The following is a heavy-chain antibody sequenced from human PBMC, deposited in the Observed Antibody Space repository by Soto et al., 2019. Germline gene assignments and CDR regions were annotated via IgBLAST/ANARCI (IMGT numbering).Heavy chain of an antibody. CDR3: ARSPRVIIAAKGTLDY. CDR1: GYTFTTSG. Sequence: QVQLVQSGGEVKKPGASVKVSCKASGYTFTTSGITWVRQAPGQGLVWMGWISTSTGNTNYAQKLQGRVTLTKDTSTRTAYMELRNLTSDDTAVYYCARSPRVIIAAKGTLDYWGQGTLVTVSS. CDR2: ISTSTGNT. J-gene: IGHJ4*02. V-gene: IGHV1-18*04. D-gene: IGHD2-15*01.